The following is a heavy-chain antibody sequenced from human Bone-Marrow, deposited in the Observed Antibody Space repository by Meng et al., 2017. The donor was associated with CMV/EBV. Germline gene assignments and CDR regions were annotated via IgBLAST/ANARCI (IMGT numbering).Heavy chain of an antibody. D-gene: IGHD6-13*01. CDR3: ARYSSSWGFYYYYGMDF. CDR1: GFTFSSYA. V-gene: IGHV3-30*04. J-gene: IGHJ6*02. Sequence: GESLKISCAASGFTFSSYAMHWVRQAPGKGLEWVAVISYDGSNKYYADSVKGRFTISRDNSKNTLYLQMNSLRAEDTAVYYCARYSSSWGFYYYYGMDFWGQGTTVTVSS. CDR2: ISYDGSNK.